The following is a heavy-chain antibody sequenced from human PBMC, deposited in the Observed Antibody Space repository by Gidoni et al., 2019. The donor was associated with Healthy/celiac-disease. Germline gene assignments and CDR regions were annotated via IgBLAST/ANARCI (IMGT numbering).Heavy chain of an antibody. CDR1: GFTFDAYA. CDR2: ISWNSGSI. CDR3: AKVGVTYDY. D-gene: IGHD3-16*01. Sequence: EVQLVGSGGGLVQPGRSLIISCAASGFTFDAYAMHWGRQAPGKGLEWVSGISWNSGSIGYADSVKGRFTISRDNAKNSLYLQMNSLRAEDTALYYCAKVGVTYDYWGQGTLVTVSS. J-gene: IGHJ4*02. V-gene: IGHV3-9*01.